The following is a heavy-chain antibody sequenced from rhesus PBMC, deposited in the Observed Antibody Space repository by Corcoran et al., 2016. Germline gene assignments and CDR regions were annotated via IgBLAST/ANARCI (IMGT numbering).Heavy chain of an antibody. V-gene: IGHV4-147*01. J-gene: IGHJ4*01. Sequence: QVQLQESGPGLVKPSETLSLTCAVSGGSINSNYWSWIRQAPGKGLDWIGRIHGPSGTNDSNPSLMSRVTISADTSKNQVSLKLSSVTAADTAVYYCARDSITTDFAYWGQGVLVTVSS. CDR1: GGSINSNY. CDR2: IHGPSGTN. D-gene: IGHD5-36*01. CDR3: ARDSITTDFAY.